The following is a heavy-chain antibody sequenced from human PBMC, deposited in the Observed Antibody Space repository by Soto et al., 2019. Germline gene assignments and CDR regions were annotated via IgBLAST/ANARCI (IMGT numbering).Heavy chain of an antibody. V-gene: IGHV5-10-1*01. Sequence: GESLKISCKGSGYSFTSYWISWVRQVPGKGLEWMGRIDPSDSYTNYSPSFQGHVTISADKSISTAYLQWSSLKASDTAMYYCASGHSGYDPYGMDVWGQGTTVTVSS. J-gene: IGHJ6*02. D-gene: IGHD5-12*01. CDR2: IDPSDSYT. CDR1: GYSFTSYW. CDR3: ASGHSGYDPYGMDV.